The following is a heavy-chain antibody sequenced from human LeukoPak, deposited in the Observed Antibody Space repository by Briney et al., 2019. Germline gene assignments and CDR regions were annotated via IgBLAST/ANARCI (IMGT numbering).Heavy chain of an antibody. CDR2: IYHSGST. D-gene: IGHD4-17*01. Sequence: SETLSLTCAVSGGSISSGGYSWSWIRQPPGKSLEWIGYIYHSGSTYYNPSLKSRVTISVDGSKNQFSLKLSSVTAADTAVYYCARAIDYGDSYYFDYWGQGTLVTVSS. V-gene: IGHV4-30-2*01. J-gene: IGHJ4*02. CDR3: ARAIDYGDSYYFDY. CDR1: GGSISSGGYS.